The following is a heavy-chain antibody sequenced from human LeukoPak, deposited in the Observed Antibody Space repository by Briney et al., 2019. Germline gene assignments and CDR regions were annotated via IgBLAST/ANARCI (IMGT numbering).Heavy chain of an antibody. CDR1: GFIFSSYW. D-gene: IGHD5-18*01. J-gene: IGHJ4*02. Sequence: GGSLRLSCAASGFIFSSYWMSWVRQAPGKGLEWVANIKQDGSEKYYVDSVKGRFTISRDNAKNSLYLQMNSLRAEDTAVYYCAGEFYGYGFDYWGQGTLVTVSS. CDR2: IKQDGSEK. V-gene: IGHV3-7*01. CDR3: AGEFYGYGFDY.